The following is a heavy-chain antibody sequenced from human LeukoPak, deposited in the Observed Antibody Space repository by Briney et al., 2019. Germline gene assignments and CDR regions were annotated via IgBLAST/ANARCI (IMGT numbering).Heavy chain of an antibody. CDR2: INHGGST. Sequence: SETLSLTCAVYGGSFSGYYWSWIRQPPGKGLEWIGEINHGGSTNYNPSLKSRVTISVDTSKNQFSLKLSSVTAADTAVYYCARGSRGYSYGYTFDYWGQGTLVTVSS. CDR1: GGSFSGYY. J-gene: IGHJ4*02. V-gene: IGHV4-34*01. CDR3: ARGSRGYSYGYTFDY. D-gene: IGHD5-18*01.